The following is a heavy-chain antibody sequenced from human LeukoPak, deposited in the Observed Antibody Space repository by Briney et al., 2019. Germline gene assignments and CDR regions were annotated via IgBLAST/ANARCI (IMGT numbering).Heavy chain of an antibody. D-gene: IGHD2-2*01. V-gene: IGHV4-31*03. CDR2: IFYSGST. J-gene: IGHJ4*02. CDR1: GGSISRGGYY. Sequence: SETLSLTCTVSGGSISRGGYYWTWIRQHPGRGLEWIGYIFYSGSTYYNPSLKSRVTISVDTSKNQFPLKLKSVTAADTAVYYCATYSSTLDHWGQGTLVTVSS. CDR3: ATYSSTLDH.